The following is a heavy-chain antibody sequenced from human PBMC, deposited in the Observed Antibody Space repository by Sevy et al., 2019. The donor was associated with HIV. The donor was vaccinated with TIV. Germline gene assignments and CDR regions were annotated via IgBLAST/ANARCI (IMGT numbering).Heavy chain of an antibody. CDR1: GFTFSSYG. J-gene: IGHJ5*02. CDR3: AKPYDFWSGYNRENWFDP. Sequence: GGSLRLSCAASGFTFSSYGMHWVRQAPDKGLEWVAVISYDGSNKYYADSVKGRFTISRDNSKNTLYLQMNSLRAEDTAVYYCAKPYDFWSGYNRENWFDPWGQGTLVTVSS. V-gene: IGHV3-30*18. D-gene: IGHD3-3*01. CDR2: ISYDGSNK.